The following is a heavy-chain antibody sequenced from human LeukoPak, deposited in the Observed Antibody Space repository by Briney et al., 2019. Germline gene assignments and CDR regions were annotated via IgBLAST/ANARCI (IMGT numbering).Heavy chain of an antibody. CDR2: ISWNSGSI. CDR1: GFTFDDYA. Sequence: SGGSLRLSCAASGFTFDDYAMHWVRQAPGKGLEWVPGISWNSGSIGYADAVKGRFTISRDNAKNSVYLQMHSLRAEDMALYYCAKEIGVAVAGTESNAFDMWGHGTMVTVSS. CDR3: AKEIGVAVAGTESNAFDM. V-gene: IGHV3-9*03. D-gene: IGHD6-19*01. J-gene: IGHJ3*02.